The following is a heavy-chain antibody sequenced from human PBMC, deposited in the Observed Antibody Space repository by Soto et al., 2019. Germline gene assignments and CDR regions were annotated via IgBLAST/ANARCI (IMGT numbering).Heavy chain of an antibody. CDR1: GFTFCSYW. CDR2: INSDGSST. D-gene: IGHD3-3*01. Sequence: EVQLVESGGGLVQPGGSLRLSCAASGFTFCSYWMHWVRQAPGKGRVWVSRINSDGSSTSYADSVKGRFTISRDNAKNTLYLQMNSLRAEDTAVYYCARVARITIFGLVINGYMDVWGKGTTVTVSS. V-gene: IGHV3-74*01. CDR3: ARVARITIFGLVINGYMDV. J-gene: IGHJ6*03.